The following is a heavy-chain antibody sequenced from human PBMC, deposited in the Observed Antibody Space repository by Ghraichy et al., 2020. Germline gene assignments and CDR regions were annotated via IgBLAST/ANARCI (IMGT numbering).Heavy chain of an antibody. Sequence: GESQNISCAASGFTFSRYSMNWVRQAPGKGLEWVSSISSSSSYIYYADSVKGRFTISRDNAKNSLYLQMNSLRAEDTAVYYCARTHLQTDCWGQGTLVTVSS. V-gene: IGHV3-21*01. J-gene: IGHJ4*02. CDR3: ARTHLQTDC. CDR2: ISSSSSYI. CDR1: GFTFSRYS.